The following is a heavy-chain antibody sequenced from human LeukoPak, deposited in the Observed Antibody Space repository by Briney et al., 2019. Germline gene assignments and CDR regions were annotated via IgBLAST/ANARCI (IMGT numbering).Heavy chain of an antibody. J-gene: IGHJ4*02. V-gene: IGHV3-48*03. CDR1: GFTFSSYE. Sequence: GGSLRLSCAASGFTFSSYEMNWVRQPPGKGLEWVSYISGCSSFTYYVDSVKGRFTISRDNAKNSLYLQMNSRRGEDTAVYYCARDLGYSSGPNYWGQGTRVTVSS. CDR2: ISGCSSFT. D-gene: IGHD6-19*01. CDR3: ARDLGYSSGPNY.